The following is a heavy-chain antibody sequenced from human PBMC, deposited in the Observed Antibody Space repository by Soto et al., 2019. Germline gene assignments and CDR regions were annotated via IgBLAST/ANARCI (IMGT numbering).Heavy chain of an antibody. CDR1: GYTFTSYY. D-gene: IGHD2-15*01. J-gene: IGHJ4*02. CDR2: INPSGGST. V-gene: IGHV1-46*01. CDR3: VKDRCSGGSCYYNY. Sequence: GASVKVSCKASGYTFTSYYMHWVRQAPGQGLEWMGIINPSGGSTSYAQKFQGRVTMTRDTSTSTVYMELSSLRAEDTAVYYCVKDRCSGGSCYYNYWGQGTLVTVSS.